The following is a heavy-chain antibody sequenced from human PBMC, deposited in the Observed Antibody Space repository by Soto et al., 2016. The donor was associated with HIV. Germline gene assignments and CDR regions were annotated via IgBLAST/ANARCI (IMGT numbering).Heavy chain of an antibody. CDR2: IKSETDGGTT. J-gene: IGHJ5*02. D-gene: IGHD3-16*01. CDR3: TSHLYPT. CDR1: GFTFSNAW. Sequence: EVQLVESGGGLVKPGGSLRLSCAVSGFTFSNAWMSWVRQAPGKGLEWVGRIKSETDGGTTDYAAPVKGRFTISRDDSKNTLYLRMNSLKTEDTAVYYCTSHLYPTWGQGMLVTVSS. V-gene: IGHV3-15*01.